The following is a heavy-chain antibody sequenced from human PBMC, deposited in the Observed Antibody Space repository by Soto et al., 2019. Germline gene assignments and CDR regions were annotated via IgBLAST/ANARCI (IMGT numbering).Heavy chain of an antibody. CDR3: ARDAYLGSGSYAY. J-gene: IGHJ4*02. CDR2: IWYDGSNK. V-gene: IGHV3-33*01. CDR1: GFTFSSYG. D-gene: IGHD3-10*01. Sequence: QVQLVESGGGVVQPGRSLRLSCAASGFTFSSYGMHWVRQAPGKGLEWVALIWYDGSNKNYADSVKGRFTISRDDSKNTLYLQMNSLRAEDTAVYYGARDAYLGSGSYAYWGQGTLVTVSP.